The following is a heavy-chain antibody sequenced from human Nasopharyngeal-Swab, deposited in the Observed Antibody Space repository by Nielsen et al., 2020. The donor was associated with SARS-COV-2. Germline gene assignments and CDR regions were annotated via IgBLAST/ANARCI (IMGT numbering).Heavy chain of an antibody. V-gene: IGHV4-34*01. D-gene: IGHD2-2*01. CDR2: INHSGST. CDR1: GFTFSSYS. J-gene: IGHJ2*01. Sequence: ESLKISCAASGFTFSSYSMNWVRQAPGKGLEWIGEINHSGSTNYNPSLKSRVTISVDTSKNQFSLKLSSVTAADTAVYYCASSPRQPPARGWYFDLWGRGTLVTVSS. CDR3: ASSPRQPPARGWYFDL.